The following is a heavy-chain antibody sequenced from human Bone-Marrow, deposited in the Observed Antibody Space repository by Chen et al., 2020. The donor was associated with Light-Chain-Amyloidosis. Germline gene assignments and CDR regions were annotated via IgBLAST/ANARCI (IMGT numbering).Heavy chain of an antibody. CDR1: GYTFPNYW. CDR3: ARRRDGYNFDY. Sequence: EVQLEQSGPEVNKPGESLKISCKGSGYTFPNYWIGWVRQMPGKGLEWMGVIYPDDSDARYSPSFEGQVTISADKSITTAYLQWRGLKASDTAMYYCARRRDGYNFDYWGQGTLVTVSS. V-gene: IGHV5-51*01. CDR2: IYPDDSDA. D-gene: IGHD5-12*01. J-gene: IGHJ4*02.